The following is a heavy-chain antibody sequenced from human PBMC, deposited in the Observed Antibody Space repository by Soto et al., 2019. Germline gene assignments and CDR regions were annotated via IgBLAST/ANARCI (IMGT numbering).Heavy chain of an antibody. V-gene: IGHV3-30*18. CDR2: ISYDGSNK. Sequence: GGSLTLSCAASGFTFSSYAMHWVRQAPGKGLEWVAVISYDGSNKYYADSVKGRFTISRDNSKNTLYLQMSSLRAEDTAVYYCAKGSEEGSFWGQGALVTVSS. J-gene: IGHJ4*02. CDR3: AKGSEEGSF. CDR1: GFTFSSYA.